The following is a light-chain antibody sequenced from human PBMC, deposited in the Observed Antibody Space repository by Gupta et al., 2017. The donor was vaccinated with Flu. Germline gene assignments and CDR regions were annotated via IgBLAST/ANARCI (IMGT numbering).Light chain of an antibody. CDR3: AGWDDSRSGVV. J-gene: IGLJ3*02. Sequence: MTIASAGGGSNIGSDNVVWYQQTPGTTPKLLVYVDNQRPSGVPDRFSGSKSGTTATLAISRLRAGDEADYYCAGWDDSRSGVVFGGGTKLTVL. CDR2: VDN. CDR1: GSNIGSDN. V-gene: IGLV1-47*01.